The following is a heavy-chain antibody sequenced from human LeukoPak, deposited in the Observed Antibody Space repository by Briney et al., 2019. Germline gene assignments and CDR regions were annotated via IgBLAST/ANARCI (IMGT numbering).Heavy chain of an antibody. Sequence: SETLSLTCTVSGFSVTTDSYCWGWIRQPPGKGLEWIGYDYCGGNTNYDPSLKGRVTISVDTSKNQFSLTLASVTAADTAVYFCARDHFGSLDSWGQGILVTVSS. D-gene: IGHD3-10*01. V-gene: IGHV4-61*01. J-gene: IGHJ4*02. CDR3: ARDHFGSLDS. CDR2: DYCGGNT. CDR1: GFSVTTDSYC.